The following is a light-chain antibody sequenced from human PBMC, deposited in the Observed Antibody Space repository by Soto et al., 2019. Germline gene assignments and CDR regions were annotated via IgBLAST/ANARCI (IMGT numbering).Light chain of an antibody. CDR1: QSITSNF. CDR2: GAS. V-gene: IGKV3-20*01. J-gene: IGKJ2*01. Sequence: EIVLTQSPGTLSLSPGERATLSCRASQSITSNFLAWYQQKPGQAPRLLIYGASTRAAGVPDRFSGSGSGPDFTLTITGLEPEDFAVYYCQQYGRSPLMYTFGQGTSWGSN. CDR3: QQYGRSPLMYT.